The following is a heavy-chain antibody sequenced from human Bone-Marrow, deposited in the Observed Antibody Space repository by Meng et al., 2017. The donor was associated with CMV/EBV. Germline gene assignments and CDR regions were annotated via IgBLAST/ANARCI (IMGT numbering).Heavy chain of an antibody. J-gene: IGHJ4*02. CDR3: ARVWGIAVAGTGY. V-gene: IGHV1-46*01. Sequence: ASVKVSCKASGYIFTTYYIHWVRQAPGQGLEWMGIIDPIGDITTYAQNFQGRLTMTRDTSTSTVYMELSSLTSEDTAVYYCARVWGIAVAGTGYWGQGTLVTVSS. D-gene: IGHD6-19*01. CDR2: IDPIGDIT. CDR1: GYIFTTYY.